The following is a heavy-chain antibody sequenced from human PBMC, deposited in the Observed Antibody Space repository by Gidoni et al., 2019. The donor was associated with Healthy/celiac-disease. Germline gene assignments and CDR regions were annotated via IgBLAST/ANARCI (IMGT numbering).Heavy chain of an antibody. J-gene: IGHJ3*02. Sequence: QVQLVQSGAEVKKPGASVKVSCKASGYTFTSYYMPWVRQAPGQGLEWMGIINPSGGSTSYAQKFQGRVTMTRDTSTSTVYMELSSLRSEDTAVYYCARAVAGTDAFDIWGQGTMVTVSS. V-gene: IGHV1-46*01. D-gene: IGHD6-19*01. CDR2: INPSGGST. CDR3: ARAVAGTDAFDI. CDR1: GYTFTSYY.